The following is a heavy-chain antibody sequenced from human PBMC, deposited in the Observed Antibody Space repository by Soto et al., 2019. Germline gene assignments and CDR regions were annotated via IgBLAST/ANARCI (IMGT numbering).Heavy chain of an antibody. CDR3: AKDWATPVAGRFLDS. V-gene: IGHV3-30*18. D-gene: IGHD6-19*01. J-gene: IGHJ4*02. CDR1: GFNFSAYA. Sequence: GGSLRLSCAASGFNFSAYAMHWVRQAPGKGLEWLAIISYEGSNKYSAGSVKGRFTISRDNSKNTLYLQMNSLRPEDTAVYYCAKDWATPVAGRFLDSWGQGTPLTVSS. CDR2: ISYEGSNK.